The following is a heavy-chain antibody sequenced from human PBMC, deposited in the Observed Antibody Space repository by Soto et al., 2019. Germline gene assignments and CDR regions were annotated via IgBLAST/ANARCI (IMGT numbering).Heavy chain of an antibody. D-gene: IGHD6-6*01. V-gene: IGHV1-46*01. CDR3: AREGSTDAFDI. Sequence: GASVKVSCKASRYTFTSYYMHWVRQAPGQGLEWMGIINPSGGSTSYAQKFQGRVTMTRDTSTSTVYMELSSLRSEDTAVYYCAREGSTDAFDIWGQGTMVTVSS. CDR2: INPSGGST. CDR1: RYTFTSYY. J-gene: IGHJ3*02.